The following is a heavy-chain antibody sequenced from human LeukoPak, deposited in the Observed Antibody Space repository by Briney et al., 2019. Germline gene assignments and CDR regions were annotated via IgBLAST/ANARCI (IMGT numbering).Heavy chain of an antibody. Sequence: PSHTLSLTCTVSGGSISSDGYYWSWIRQHPGKGLEWIVAIYYTGSTYYNPSLKSRATISVDTSKNHFSLKLTSVTAADTAVYYCARGTGGAAAADFDPWGQGTLVTVSS. V-gene: IGHV4-31*03. CDR1: GGSISSDGYY. D-gene: IGHD6-13*01. J-gene: IGHJ5*02. CDR3: ARGTGGAAAADFDP. CDR2: IYYTGST.